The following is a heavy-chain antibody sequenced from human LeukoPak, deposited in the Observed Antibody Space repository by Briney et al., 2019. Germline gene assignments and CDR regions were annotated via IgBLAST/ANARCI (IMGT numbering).Heavy chain of an antibody. CDR1: GYTFTSYG. D-gene: IGHD6-13*01. V-gene: IGHV1-18*01. Sequence: ASVKVSCKASGYTFTSYGITWVRQAPGQGLEWMGWISVYSGNTDYAQKLQGRVTMTTDTSTNTAYMELRSLRSDDTAVYYCARFGSTGIAAAGTQGVDYWGQGTLVTVSS. CDR2: ISVYSGNT. CDR3: ARFGSTGIAAAGTQGVDY. J-gene: IGHJ4*02.